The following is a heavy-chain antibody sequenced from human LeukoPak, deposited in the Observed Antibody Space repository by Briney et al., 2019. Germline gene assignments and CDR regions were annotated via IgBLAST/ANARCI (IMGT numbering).Heavy chain of an antibody. CDR3: ATWRRYYDFDY. CDR1: GVTFNEYY. D-gene: IGHD3-22*01. Sequence: PGGSLRLSCAVSGVTFNEYYMNWIRQAPGKGLEWISCITSSGSAMYYADSVKGRFTISRDNAKNSLYLHMNSLRAEDTAVYYCATWRRYYDFDYWGQGTLVTVSS. J-gene: IGHJ4*02. V-gene: IGHV3-11*01. CDR2: ITSSGSAM.